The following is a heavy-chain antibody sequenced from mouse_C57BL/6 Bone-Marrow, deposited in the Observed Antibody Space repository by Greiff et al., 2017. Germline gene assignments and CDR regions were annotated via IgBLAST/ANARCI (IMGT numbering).Heavy chain of an antibody. Sequence: QVQLQQSGAELVKPGASVKLSSKASGYTFTSYWMHWVKQRPGQGLEWIGMIHPNSGSTNYNEKFKSKATLTVDKSSSTAYMQLSSLTSEDSAVYYCARGHDYDNAWFAYWGQGTLVTVSA. CDR2: IHPNSGST. D-gene: IGHD2-4*01. V-gene: IGHV1-64*01. J-gene: IGHJ3*01. CDR1: GYTFTSYW. CDR3: ARGHDYDNAWFAY.